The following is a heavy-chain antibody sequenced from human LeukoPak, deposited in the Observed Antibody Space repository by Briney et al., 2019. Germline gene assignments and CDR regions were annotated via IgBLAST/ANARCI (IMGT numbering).Heavy chain of an antibody. Sequence: SETLSLTCAVYGGSFSGYYWSGLRQPPGKGLEWIGEINHSGSTNYNPSLKSRVTISVDTSKNKFSLKLSSVTAADTAVYYCAGVVAIPYDAFDIWGQGTMVTVSS. V-gene: IGHV4-34*01. D-gene: IGHD3-22*01. CDR1: GGSFSGYY. CDR2: INHSGST. J-gene: IGHJ3*02. CDR3: AGVVAIPYDAFDI.